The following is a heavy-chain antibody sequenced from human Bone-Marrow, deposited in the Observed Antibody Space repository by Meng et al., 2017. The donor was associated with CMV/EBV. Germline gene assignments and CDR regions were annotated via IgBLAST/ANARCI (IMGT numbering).Heavy chain of an antibody. CDR3: ARESDYFDAFDV. D-gene: IGHD2/OR15-2a*01. CDR1: GFNFSAYG. V-gene: IGHV3-30*02. Sequence: GESLKISCAASGFNFSAYGMHWVCQVPGKGLEWVAFIPYDGSNQYYADSVKGRFSISRDNSKNNLFLQMNSLGVEDTAVYFCARESDYFDAFDVWGQGTTVTVSS. CDR2: IPYDGSNQ. J-gene: IGHJ3*01.